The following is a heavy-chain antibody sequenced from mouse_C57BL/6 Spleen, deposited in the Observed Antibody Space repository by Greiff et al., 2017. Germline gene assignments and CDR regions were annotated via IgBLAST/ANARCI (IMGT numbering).Heavy chain of an antibody. CDR1: GFNIKDDY. Sequence: VQLKQSGAELVRPGASVKLSCTASGFNIKDDYMHWVKQRPEQGLEWIGWIDPENGDTEYASKFQGKATITADTSSNTAYLQLSSLTSEDTAVYYCTRGLRRGNFDYWGQGTTLTVSS. V-gene: IGHV14-4*01. J-gene: IGHJ2*01. CDR2: IDPENGDT. CDR3: TRGLRRGNFDY. D-gene: IGHD2-2*01.